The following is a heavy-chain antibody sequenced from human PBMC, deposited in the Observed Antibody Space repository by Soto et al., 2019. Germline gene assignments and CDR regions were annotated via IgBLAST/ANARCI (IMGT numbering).Heavy chain of an antibody. CDR1: GVSINSSFYY. J-gene: IGHJ4*01. CDR3: ARHDYGDYVDF. D-gene: IGHD4-17*01. Sequence: PSETLSLTCTVSGVSINSSFYYWGWIRQPAGKGLEWIGSIYHSGSNYYNPSLGGRLSISIDTSKSQFSLKLRSVTAADTAVYHCARHDYGDYVDFWGHGILVTVS. CDR2: IYHSGSN. V-gene: IGHV4-39*01.